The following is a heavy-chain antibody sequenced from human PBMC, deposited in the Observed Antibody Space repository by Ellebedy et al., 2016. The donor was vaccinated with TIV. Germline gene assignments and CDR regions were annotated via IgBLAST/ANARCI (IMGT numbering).Heavy chain of an antibody. CDR1: GFTFSDYY. D-gene: IGHD6-13*01. CDR3: ARGRGFSSSWYRSRFYYGMDV. CDR2: ISSSSSYT. V-gene: IGHV3-11*06. Sequence: PGGSLRLSCAVSGFTFSDYYMTWIRQAPGKGLEWVSYISSSSSYTNYADSVKGRFTISRDNAKNSLYLQMNSLRAEDTDVYYCARGRGFSSSWYRSRFYYGMDVWGQGTTVTVSS. J-gene: IGHJ6*02.